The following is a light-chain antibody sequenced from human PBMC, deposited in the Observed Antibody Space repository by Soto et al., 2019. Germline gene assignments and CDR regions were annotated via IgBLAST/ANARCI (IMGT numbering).Light chain of an antibody. CDR1: QDISNY. Sequence: DIQMTQSPSSLSASVGDRVTITCQASQDISNYLNWYQQKPGKAPKLLIYDASNLETGVPSRFSGSGSGTDFTFTISSLQPEDIATYYCKQYDNLFALTLGGGTNLDIK. CDR2: DAS. V-gene: IGKV1-33*01. CDR3: KQYDNLFALT. J-gene: IGKJ4*01.